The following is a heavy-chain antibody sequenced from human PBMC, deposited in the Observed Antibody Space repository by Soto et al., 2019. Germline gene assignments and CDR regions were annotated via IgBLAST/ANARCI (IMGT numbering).Heavy chain of an antibody. V-gene: IGHV1-69*01. D-gene: IGHD3-9*01. Sequence: QVQLVQSGAEVKKPGSSVKVSCKASGGTFSSYASSWVRQAPGQGLEWMGGIIPIFGTANYAQKFQGRVTITADESTSTAYMELSSLRSEDTAVYYCVTDKDILTGHGYGMDVWGQGTTVTVSS. CDR3: VTDKDILTGHGYGMDV. CDR1: GGTFSSYA. J-gene: IGHJ6*02. CDR2: IIPIFGTA.